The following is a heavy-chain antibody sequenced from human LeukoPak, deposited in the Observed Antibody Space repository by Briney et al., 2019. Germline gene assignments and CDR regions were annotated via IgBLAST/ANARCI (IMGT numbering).Heavy chain of an antibody. D-gene: IGHD2-2*01. CDR1: GFTFNDYA. CDR3: AKGTGADASYGMND. V-gene: IGHV3-9*01. CDR2: IIWNGASI. J-gene: IGHJ6*02. Sequence: GGSLRLSCAASGFTFNDYAMHWVRQAPGKGLEWVSGIIWNGASIVYADSVKGRCTTSRDNAKNSLYLEISSLRPEDTALYYCAKGTGADASYGMNDWGQGTTVTVSS.